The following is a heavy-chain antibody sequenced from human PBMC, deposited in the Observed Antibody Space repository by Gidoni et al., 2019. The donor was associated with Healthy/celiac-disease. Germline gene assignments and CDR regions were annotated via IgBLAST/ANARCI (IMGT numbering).Heavy chain of an antibody. J-gene: IGHJ4*02. D-gene: IGHD2-15*01. V-gene: IGHV3-30-3*01. Sequence: QVQLVESGGGVVQPGRSLRLSCAASGFTFSSYAMHWVRQAPGKGLEWVAVISYDGSNKYYADSVKGRSTISRDNSKNTLYLQMNSLRAEDTAVYYCARPYCSGGSCYTYYFDYWGQGTLVTVSS. CDR1: GFTFSSYA. CDR2: ISYDGSNK. CDR3: ARPYCSGGSCYTYYFDY.